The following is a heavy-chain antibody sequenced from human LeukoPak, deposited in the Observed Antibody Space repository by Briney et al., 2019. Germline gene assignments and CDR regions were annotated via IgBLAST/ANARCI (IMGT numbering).Heavy chain of an antibody. CDR2: XYHSGST. Sequence: PSETLSLTCTVSGGSISSYYWSWIRQPPGKGLEWIGEXYHSGSTNYNPSLKSRVTISVDKSKNQFSLKLSSVTAADTAVYYCASLGLAGLRPAAGDWYWGQGTLVTVSS. CDR1: GGSISSYY. J-gene: IGHJ4*02. CDR3: ASLGLAGLRPAAGDWY. V-gene: IGHV4-59*12. D-gene: IGHD4-17*01.